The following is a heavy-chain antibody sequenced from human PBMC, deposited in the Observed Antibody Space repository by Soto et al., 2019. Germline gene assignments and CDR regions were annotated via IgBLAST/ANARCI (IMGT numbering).Heavy chain of an antibody. J-gene: IGHJ5*02. CDR3: TRDRGSGLPGNWFDP. CDR2: ISYDGSNK. V-gene: IGHV3-30-3*01. Sequence: QVQLVESGGGVVQPGRSLRLSCAASGFTFSSYAMHWVRQAPGKGLEWVAVISYDGSNKYYADSVKGRFTISRDNSKNKLYLQMNSLRAEDTAVYYLTRDRGSGLPGNWFDPWGQGTLVTVSS. D-gene: IGHD6-19*01. CDR1: GFTFSSYA.